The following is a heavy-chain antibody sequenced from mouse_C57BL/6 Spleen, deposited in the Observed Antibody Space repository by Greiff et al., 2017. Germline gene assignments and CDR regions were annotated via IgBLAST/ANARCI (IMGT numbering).Heavy chain of an antibody. J-gene: IGHJ4*01. CDR3: ARGITTVVGGAMDY. CDR1: GYTFTSYW. V-gene: IGHV1-69*01. D-gene: IGHD1-1*01. CDR2: IDPSDSYT. Sequence: QVQLQQPGAELVMPGASVKLSCKASGYTFTSYWMHWVKQRPGQGLEWIGEIDPSDSYTNYHQKFKGKSTLTVDKSSSTAYKQLNSLTSENSAVYYCARGITTVVGGAMDYWGQGTSVTVSS.